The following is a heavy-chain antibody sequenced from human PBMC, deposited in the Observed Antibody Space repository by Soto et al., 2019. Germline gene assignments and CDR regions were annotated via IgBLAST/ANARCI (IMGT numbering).Heavy chain of an antibody. CDR2: IYYSGST. CDR3: ARVHPHCSGGSRYPFMDV. Sequence: SETLSLTCTVSGGSISSSSYYWGWIRQPPGKGLEWIGSIYYSGSTYYNPSLKSRVTISVDTSKNQFSLKLSSMTAADTAVYYCARVHPHCSGGSRYPFMDVWGKGTTVTVSS. D-gene: IGHD2-15*01. J-gene: IGHJ6*03. CDR1: GGSISSSSYY. V-gene: IGHV4-39*01.